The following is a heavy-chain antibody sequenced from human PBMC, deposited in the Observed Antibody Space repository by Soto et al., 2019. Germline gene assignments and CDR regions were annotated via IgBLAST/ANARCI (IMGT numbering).Heavy chain of an antibody. V-gene: IGHV3-53*04. Sequence: GGSLRLSCAASGFTVSSNYMSWVRQAPGKGLEWVSVIYSGGSTYYADSVKGRFTISRHNSKNTLYLQMNSLRAEDTAVYYCARVRHPGRRYSYGRGGNYYYYMDVWGKGTTVTVSS. CDR2: IYSGGST. J-gene: IGHJ6*03. D-gene: IGHD5-18*01. CDR1: GFTVSSNY. CDR3: ARVRHPGRRYSYGRGGNYYYYMDV.